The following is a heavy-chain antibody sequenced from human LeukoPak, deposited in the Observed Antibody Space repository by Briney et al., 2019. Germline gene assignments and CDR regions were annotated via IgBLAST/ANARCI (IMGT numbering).Heavy chain of an antibody. CDR1: GDSICSGDYD. J-gene: IGHJ4*02. V-gene: IGHV4-31*03. CDR2: ISYSGST. Sequence: SETLSLSCTVSGDSICSGDYDWSWIRQHSGKGLEWIGYISYSGSTYYNPSLKSRVTISIDTSKNHFSPKRNSVTAADTTVYYCARAMQNRFAYSGQATLVTVSS. D-gene: IGHD1-14*01. CDR3: ARAMQNRFAY.